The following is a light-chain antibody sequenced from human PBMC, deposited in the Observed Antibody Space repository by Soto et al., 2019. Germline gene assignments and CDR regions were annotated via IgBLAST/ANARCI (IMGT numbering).Light chain of an antibody. J-gene: IGLJ2*01. CDR3: SSYAGYNTLV. CDR2: EVT. Sequence: QSALIQPPSASGSPGQSVTIPCTGSSSDVGGHEFVSWYQQHPGKVPRLMIYEVTKRPSGVPDRFSGSKSGNTASLTVSGLQAEDEADYYCSSYAGYNTLVFGGGTKLTVL. V-gene: IGLV2-8*01. CDR1: SSDVGGHEF.